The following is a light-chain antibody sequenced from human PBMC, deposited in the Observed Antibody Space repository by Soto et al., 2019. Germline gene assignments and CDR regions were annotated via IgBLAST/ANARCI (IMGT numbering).Light chain of an antibody. V-gene: IGKV3-11*01. CDR3: QQRTNRLT. J-gene: IGKJ4*01. Sequence: EVVLTQSPATLSLSPGEPAPLSCRARQSLSSYLASYPQQPGQAARLLIYAASNRATGLPARFSGSGSATDFPPTISRVAHEDFAVYYCQQRTNRLTFGRGTKVDI. CDR2: AAS. CDR1: QSLSSY.